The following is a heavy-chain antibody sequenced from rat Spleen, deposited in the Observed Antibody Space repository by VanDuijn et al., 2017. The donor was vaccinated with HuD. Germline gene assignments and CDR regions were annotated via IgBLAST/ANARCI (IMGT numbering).Heavy chain of an antibody. CDR3: TRTFSYVYYGPPYVMDA. Sequence: QVQLKESGPGLVQPSQTLSLTCTVSGFSLTSNSVHWVRQPPGKGLEWMGGIWGDGSTDYNSALKSRLSISRDTSKSQVFLKMNSLQTDDTAIYFCTRTFSYVYYGPPYVMDAWGQGASVTVSS. CDR2: IWGDGST. V-gene: IGHV2-1*01. D-gene: IGHD1-6*01. J-gene: IGHJ4*01. CDR1: GFSLTSNS.